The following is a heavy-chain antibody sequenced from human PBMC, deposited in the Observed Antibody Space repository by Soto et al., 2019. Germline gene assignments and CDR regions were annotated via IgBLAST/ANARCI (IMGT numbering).Heavy chain of an antibody. CDR3: ARHLFGDLGGVDY. CDR1: GFTFSSYG. D-gene: IGHD3-10*01. V-gene: IGHV3-30*03. J-gene: IGHJ4*02. Sequence: QVQLVESGGGVVQPGRSLRLSCAASGFTFSSYGMHWVRQAPGKGLEWVAVISYDGSNKYYADSVKGRFTISRDNSKNTLYLQMNSLRTEDTAVYYCARHLFGDLGGVDYWGQGTLVTVSS. CDR2: ISYDGSNK.